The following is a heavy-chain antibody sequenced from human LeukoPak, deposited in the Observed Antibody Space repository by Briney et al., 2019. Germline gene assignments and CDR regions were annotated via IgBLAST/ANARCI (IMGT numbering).Heavy chain of an antibody. D-gene: IGHD3-9*01. CDR1: GFSLSTSGVG. Sequence: SGPTLVNPTQTLTLTCTFTGFSLSTSGVGVGWIRQPPGKALEWLALIYWDDDKRYSPSLKSRLTITKDTSKNHVVLTMTSMDPVDTATYYCAHRSYDILARYWGQGTLVTVSS. J-gene: IGHJ4*02. V-gene: IGHV2-5*02. CDR3: AHRSYDILARY. CDR2: IYWDDDK.